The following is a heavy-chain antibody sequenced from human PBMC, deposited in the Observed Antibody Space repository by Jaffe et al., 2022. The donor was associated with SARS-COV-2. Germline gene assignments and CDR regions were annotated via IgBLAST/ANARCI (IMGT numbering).Heavy chain of an antibody. D-gene: IGHD3-22*01. V-gene: IGHV3-30*18. Sequence: QVQLVESGGGVVQPGRSLRLSCAASGFTFSSYGMHWVRQAPGKGLEWVAVISYDGSNKYYADSVKGRFTISRDNSKNTLYLQMNSLRAEDTAVYYCAKGEDYYDSSGYPLTHYYYYGMDVWGQGTTVTVSS. J-gene: IGHJ6*02. CDR1: GFTFSSYG. CDR2: ISYDGSNK. CDR3: AKGEDYYDSSGYPLTHYYYYGMDV.